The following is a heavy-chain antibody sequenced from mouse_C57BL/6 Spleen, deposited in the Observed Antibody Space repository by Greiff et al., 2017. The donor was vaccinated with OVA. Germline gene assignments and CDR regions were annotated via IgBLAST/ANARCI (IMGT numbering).Heavy chain of an antibody. CDR2: FHPYNDDT. CDR3: AIIYYDYDRGFAY. CDR1: GYTFTTYP. Sequence: QVQLQQSGAELVKPGASVKMSCKASGYTFTTYPIEWMKQNHGKSLEWIGNFHPYNDDTKYSEKFKGKATLTVEKSSSTVYLELSRLTSDDSAVYYCAIIYYDYDRGFAYWGQGTLVTVSA. D-gene: IGHD2-4*01. J-gene: IGHJ3*01. V-gene: IGHV1-47*01.